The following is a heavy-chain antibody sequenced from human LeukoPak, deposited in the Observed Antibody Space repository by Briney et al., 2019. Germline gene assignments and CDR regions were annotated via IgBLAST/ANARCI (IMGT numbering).Heavy chain of an antibody. V-gene: IGHV4-31*03. CDR1: GGSISSGGYS. D-gene: IGHD6-19*01. CDR3: ARGIAVVNDY. CDR2: IYYSGST. Sequence: SETLSLSCTVSGGSISSGGYSWSWIRQHPGKGLEWIGYIYYSGSTYYNPSLKSRVTISVDTSKNQFSLKLSSVTAADTAVYYCARGIAVVNDYWGQGTLVTVSS. J-gene: IGHJ4*02.